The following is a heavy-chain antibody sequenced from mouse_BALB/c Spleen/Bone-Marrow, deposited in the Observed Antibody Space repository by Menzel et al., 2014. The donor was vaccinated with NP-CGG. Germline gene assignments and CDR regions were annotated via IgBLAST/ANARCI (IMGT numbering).Heavy chain of an antibody. CDR3: TSYFDYPWFAY. CDR2: VDPYNGGT. Sequence: VQLQQSGPELAKPGASVKVSCMASGYSFTDYNIYWIKQSHGRSLEWIGYVDPYNGGTTYSHKFKGKATLTADKSSSTAIMHLNSRTSEESAVYYCTSYFDYPWFAYWGQGTLVTVSA. D-gene: IGHD2-4*01. J-gene: IGHJ3*01. CDR1: GYSFTDYN. V-gene: IGHV1S135*01.